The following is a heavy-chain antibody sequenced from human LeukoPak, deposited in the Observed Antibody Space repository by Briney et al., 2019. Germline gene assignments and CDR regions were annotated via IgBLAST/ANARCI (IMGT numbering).Heavy chain of an antibody. D-gene: IGHD2-15*01. Sequence: SVKVSCKAFGGSFSSEAISWVRQAPGQGLEWTGGIIPIFGTANYAQKFQGRLTITTDESTSTAYMEVSSLRSEDTAVYYCGRKAGDCGGGSCYSIDYWGQGTLVTVSS. CDR3: GRKAGDCGGGSCYSIDY. CDR1: GGSFSSEA. CDR2: IIPIFGTA. J-gene: IGHJ4*02. V-gene: IGHV1-69*05.